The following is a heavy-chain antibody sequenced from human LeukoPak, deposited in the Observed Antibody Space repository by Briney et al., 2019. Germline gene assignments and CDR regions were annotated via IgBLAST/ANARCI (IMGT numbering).Heavy chain of an antibody. V-gene: IGHV3-7*01. Sequence: GGSLRLSCAGSGFTFSSYWMSWVRQAPGKGLEWVANIKQDGSEKYYVDSVKGRFTISRDNAKNSLYLQMNSLRAEDTAVYYCARDRFYSVVVTAFDYWGQGTLVTVSS. D-gene: IGHD2-21*02. J-gene: IGHJ4*02. CDR2: IKQDGSEK. CDR1: GFTFSSYW. CDR3: ARDRFYSVVVTAFDY.